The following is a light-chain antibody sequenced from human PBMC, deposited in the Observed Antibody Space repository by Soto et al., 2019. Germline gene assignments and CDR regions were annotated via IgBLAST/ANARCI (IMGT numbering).Light chain of an antibody. J-gene: IGLJ3*02. CDR1: SSDVGGYNY. CDR3: SSYTKKGTYWV. Sequence: QSALTQPASVSGSPGQSITISCTGTSSDVGGYNYVSWYQQHPGKAPKLMIYDVSNRPSGVSNRFSGSKSGSTASLTISGLQAEDEADYYCSSYTKKGTYWVFGGGTKVTVL. V-gene: IGLV2-14*01. CDR2: DVS.